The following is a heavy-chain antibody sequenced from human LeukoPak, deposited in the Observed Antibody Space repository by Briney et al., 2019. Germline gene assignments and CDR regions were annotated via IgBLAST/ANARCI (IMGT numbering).Heavy chain of an antibody. CDR3: ARTSREMATGYLGY. CDR2: IIPIFGTA. Sequence: SVTVSCTASGGTFSIYAISWVRQAPGQGLEWMGEIIPIFGTANYAQKFQGRVTITADESTSTAYMELSSLRSEDTAVYYCARTSREMATGYLGYWGQGTLVTVSS. J-gene: IGHJ4*02. V-gene: IGHV1-69*13. CDR1: GGTFSIYA. D-gene: IGHD5-24*01.